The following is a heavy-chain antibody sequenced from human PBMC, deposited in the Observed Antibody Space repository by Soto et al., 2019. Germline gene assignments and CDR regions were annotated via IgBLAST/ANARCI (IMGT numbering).Heavy chain of an antibody. J-gene: IGHJ4*02. CDR2: INHCGST. CDR1: GGGFSGYD. CDR3: ARGRIRAWQLENYFGY. V-gene: IGHV4-34*01. D-gene: IGHD6-6*01. Sequence: PSWGLALSCAFYGGGFSGYDWSRIRQPPGKGLESIGEINHCGSTNNNPSFKCRVTIPVDTSKNQFSLKLSPVTAAHTAVYYCARGRIRAWQLENYFGYWGQVTLVTVSS.